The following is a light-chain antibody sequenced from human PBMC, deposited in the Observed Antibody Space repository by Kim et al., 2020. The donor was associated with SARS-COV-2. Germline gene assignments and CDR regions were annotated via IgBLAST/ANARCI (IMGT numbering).Light chain of an antibody. CDR2: GAS. CDR3: QQLNTYPLT. J-gene: IGKJ4*01. V-gene: IGKV1-9*01. Sequence: IQLTQSPSSLSASVGDRVTVTCRASQDITSSLAWYQQKPGKAPKLLIYGASTLQSGVPSRFSGGGSGTDFTLTISRLQPEDSATYYCQQLNTYPLTFGGGTKVDIK. CDR1: QDITSS.